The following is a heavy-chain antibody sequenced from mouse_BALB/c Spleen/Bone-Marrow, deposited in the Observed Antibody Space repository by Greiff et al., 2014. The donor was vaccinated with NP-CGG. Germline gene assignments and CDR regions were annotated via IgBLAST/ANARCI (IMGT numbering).Heavy chain of an antibody. CDR3: GNAYDNYEYSMDD. J-gene: IGHJ4*01. V-gene: IGHV1-37*01. CDR1: GYSFTGYF. Sequence: EVKLMESGPELVKPGASVKISCKASGYSFTGYFMNWVKQSHGKSLEWIGRINTYNGDTFYNQKFKGKATLTVDKSSSTAHMELLSLTSEDAAVYYCGNAYDNYEYSMDDWGEGTSVTVSS. D-gene: IGHD2-10*02. CDR2: INTYNGDT.